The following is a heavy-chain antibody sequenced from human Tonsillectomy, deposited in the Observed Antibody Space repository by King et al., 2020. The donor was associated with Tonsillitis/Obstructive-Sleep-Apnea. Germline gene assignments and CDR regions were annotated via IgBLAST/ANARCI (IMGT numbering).Heavy chain of an antibody. CDR2: ISYSGST. V-gene: IGHV4-31*03. J-gene: IGHJ6*03. Sequence: QLQESGPGLVKPSQSLSLTCTVSGGSISSGDYFWSWIRQHPGKGLEWLGYISYSGSTYYNPSLKSRVTISADTSKNQFSLQLRSVTVADMAVYFCARTTPPYYYYHMDVWGKGTTVTVSS. CDR1: GGSISSGDYF. CDR3: ARTTPPYYYYHMDV. D-gene: IGHD1-1*01.